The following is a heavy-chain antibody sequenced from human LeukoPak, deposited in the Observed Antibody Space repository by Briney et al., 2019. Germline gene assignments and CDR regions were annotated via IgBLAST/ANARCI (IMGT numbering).Heavy chain of an antibody. CDR3: ASDPWAQPSQDAFDI. V-gene: IGHV4-61*08. J-gene: IGHJ3*02. Sequence: SETLSLTCTVSGGSISSGDHYWSWIRQPPGKGLEWIGYIYYTGSTNYNPSLKSRVTISVDTSKNQFSLKLSSVTAADTAVYYCASDPWAQPSQDAFDIWGQGTMVTVSS. D-gene: IGHD3-16*01. CDR2: IYYTGST. CDR1: GGSISSGDHY.